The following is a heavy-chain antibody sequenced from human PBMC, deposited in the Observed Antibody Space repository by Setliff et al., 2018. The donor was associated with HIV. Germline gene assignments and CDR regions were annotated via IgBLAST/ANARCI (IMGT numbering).Heavy chain of an antibody. Sequence: SETLSLTCAVSGGSISSGGYYWSWIRQHPGKGLEWIGYIYYSGGTDYHPSLKSRVTISVDTSKNQFSLKLGSVTAADTAVYFCARRFEQWLAFDYWGQGTLVTVSS. V-gene: IGHV4-31*11. J-gene: IGHJ4*02. D-gene: IGHD6-19*01. CDR1: GGSISSGGYY. CDR3: ARRFEQWLAFDY. CDR2: IYYSGGT.